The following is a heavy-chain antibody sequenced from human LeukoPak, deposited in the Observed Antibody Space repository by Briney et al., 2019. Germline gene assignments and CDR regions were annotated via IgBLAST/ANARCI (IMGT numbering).Heavy chain of an antibody. D-gene: IGHD2-21*02. CDR2: IYYSGST. Sequence: SETLSLTCTVSGGLISISTYYWGWIRQPPGKGLEWIGSIYYSGSTNYNPSLKSRVTISVDTSKNQFSLKLSSVTAADTAVYYCARGHRGKLRVLLIWGQGTLVTVSS. J-gene: IGHJ4*02. CDR3: ARGHRGKLRVLLI. CDR1: GGLISISTYY. V-gene: IGHV4-39*07.